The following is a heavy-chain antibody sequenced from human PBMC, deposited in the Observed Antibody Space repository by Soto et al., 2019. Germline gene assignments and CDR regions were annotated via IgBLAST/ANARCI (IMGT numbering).Heavy chain of an antibody. J-gene: IGHJ6*02. D-gene: IGHD3-10*01. V-gene: IGHV2-5*02. Sequence: QITLKESGPTLLKPTQTLTLTCTFSGFSLSTSGVGVGWIRQPPGKALQWLALIYWDDDKRYSPSLRNRLTTNKTTXXNQVVLTMTNMDPVDTATYYCAHQTYYYGSGTIDVWGQGTTVTVSS. CDR2: IYWDDDK. CDR1: GFSLSTSGVG. CDR3: AHQTYYYGSGTIDV.